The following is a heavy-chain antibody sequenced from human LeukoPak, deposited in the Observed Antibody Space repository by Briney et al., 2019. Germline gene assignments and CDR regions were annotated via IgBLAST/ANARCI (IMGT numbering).Heavy chain of an antibody. CDR1: GFPFSSYW. J-gene: IGHJ4*02. V-gene: IGHV3-7*03. D-gene: IGHD4-17*01. Sequence: GGSLRLSCVASGFPFSSYWMTWVRQAPGKGLEWVANIKQDGSKKSYVDSVKGRFTISRDNAKNSLYLQMNSLRAEDTAVYYCARPPYGDYPTYYFDYWGQGTLVTVSS. CDR2: IKQDGSKK. CDR3: ARPPYGDYPTYYFDY.